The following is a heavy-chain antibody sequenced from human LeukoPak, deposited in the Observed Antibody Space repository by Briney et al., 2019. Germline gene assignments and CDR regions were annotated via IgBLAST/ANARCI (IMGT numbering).Heavy chain of an antibody. CDR2: ISYSGRI. CDR3: ARGAGWWDY. Sequence: SETLSLTCTVSGGPISSHYWSWIRQPPGEGLEWIGYISYSGRINYNPSLKSRVTLSLDTSKNQFSLMLTSVTAADTAVYYCARGAGWWDYWGQGTLVTVSS. V-gene: IGHV4-59*11. D-gene: IGHD2-15*01. CDR1: GGPISSHY. J-gene: IGHJ4*02.